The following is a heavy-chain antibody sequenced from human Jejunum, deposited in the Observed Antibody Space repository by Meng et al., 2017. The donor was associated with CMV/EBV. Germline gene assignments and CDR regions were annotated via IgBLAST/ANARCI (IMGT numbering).Heavy chain of an antibody. D-gene: IGHD1-26*01. CDR3: AGGLGGTIDY. CDR1: GSTFRNSA. Sequence: CKASGSTFRNSATSWVRQAPGQGREWMGNIIPVFDKTNYAQKFQGRVTITADRSTNTAYMELSSLRSDDTAIYYCAGGLGGTIDYWGQGTRVTVSS. J-gene: IGHJ4*02. V-gene: IGHV1-69*04. CDR2: IIPVFDKT.